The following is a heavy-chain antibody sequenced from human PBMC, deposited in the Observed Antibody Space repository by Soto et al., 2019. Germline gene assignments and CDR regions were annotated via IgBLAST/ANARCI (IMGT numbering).Heavy chain of an antibody. J-gene: IGHJ4*02. CDR2: INPNTGGT. D-gene: IGHD6-6*01. CDR3: AREGIEARIPSD. Sequence: ASVKVSCKASGYTFAGFFLHWVRQAPGQGLEWLGWINPNTGGTNYAQDFQGRITMTRDTSISTAYLELTSLRSDDTAVYYCAREGIEARIPSDWGQGTLVTVSS. V-gene: IGHV1-2*02. CDR1: GYTFAGFF.